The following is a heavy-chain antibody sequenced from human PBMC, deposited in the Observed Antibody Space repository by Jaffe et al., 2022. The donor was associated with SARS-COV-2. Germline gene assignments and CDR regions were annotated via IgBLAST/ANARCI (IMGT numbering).Heavy chain of an antibody. D-gene: IGHD2-21*02. Sequence: QVQLVESGGGVVQPGRSLRLSCAASGFTFSSYAMHWVRQAPGKGLEWVAVISYDGSNKYYADSVKGRFTISRDNSKNTLYLQMNSLRAEDTAVYYCAREGDCGGDCYSGLSPGFDYWGQGTLVTVSS. CDR3: AREGDCGGDCYSGLSPGFDY. CDR1: GFTFSSYA. V-gene: IGHV3-30*04. CDR2: ISYDGSNK. J-gene: IGHJ4*02.